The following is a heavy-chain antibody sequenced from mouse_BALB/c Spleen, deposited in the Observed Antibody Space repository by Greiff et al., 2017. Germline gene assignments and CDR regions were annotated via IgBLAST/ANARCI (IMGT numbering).Heavy chain of an antibody. V-gene: IGHV2-9*02. Sequence: VKLVESGPGLVAPSQSLSITCTVSGFSLTSYGVHWVRQPPGKGLEWLGVIWAGGSTNYNSALMSRLSISKDNSKSQVFLKMNSLQTDDTAMYYCARDPVYYGNYVNYAMDYWGQGTSVTVSS. CDR2: IWAGGST. J-gene: IGHJ4*01. D-gene: IGHD2-1*01. CDR3: ARDPVYYGNYVNYAMDY. CDR1: GFSLTSYG.